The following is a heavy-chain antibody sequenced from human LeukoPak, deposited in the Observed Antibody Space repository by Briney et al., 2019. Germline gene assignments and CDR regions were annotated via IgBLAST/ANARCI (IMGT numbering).Heavy chain of an antibody. D-gene: IGHD1-14*01. V-gene: IGHV1-46*01. J-gene: IGHJ4*02. CDR1: GYTFTSYD. Sequence: ASVKVSCKASGYTFTSYDINWVRQATGQGLEWMGIINPSGGSTSYAQKFQGRVTMARDTSTSTVYMELSSLRSEDTAVYYCARAPGQSARGDFDYWGQGTLVTVSS. CDR2: INPSGGST. CDR3: ARAPGQSARGDFDY.